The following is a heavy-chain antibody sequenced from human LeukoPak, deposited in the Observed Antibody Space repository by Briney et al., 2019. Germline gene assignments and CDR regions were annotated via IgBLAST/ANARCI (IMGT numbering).Heavy chain of an antibody. CDR2: IKQDGSEK. Sequence: GGSLRLSCAASGFTFSNYWMTWVRQAPGKGLEWVANIKQDGSEKYYVDSVKGRFTISRDNSKNTLYLQMNSLRAEDTAVYYCAKNIRGYSYGYFDYWGQGTLVTVSS. J-gene: IGHJ4*02. CDR1: GFTFSNYW. D-gene: IGHD5-18*01. V-gene: IGHV3-7*01. CDR3: AKNIRGYSYGYFDY.